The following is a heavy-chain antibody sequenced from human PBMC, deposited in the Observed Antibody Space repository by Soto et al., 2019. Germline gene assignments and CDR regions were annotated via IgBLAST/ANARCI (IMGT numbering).Heavy chain of an antibody. D-gene: IGHD3-22*01. CDR3: ARDQSPTSSGFDY. Sequence: GGSLRLSCAASGFTFSSYWMSWVRQAPGKGLEWVANIKQGGSEKYYVDSVKGRFTISRDNAKNSLYLQMNSLRAEDTAVYYCARDQSPTSSGFDYWGQGTLVTVSS. J-gene: IGHJ4*02. CDR1: GFTFSSYW. CDR2: IKQGGSEK. V-gene: IGHV3-7*03.